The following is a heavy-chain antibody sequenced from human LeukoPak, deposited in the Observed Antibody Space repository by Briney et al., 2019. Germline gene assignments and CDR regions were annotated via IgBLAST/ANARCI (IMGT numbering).Heavy chain of an antibody. Sequence: GASVKVSCKASGYTFTGYYMHWVRQAPRQGLEWMGWINPNSGGTNYAQKFQGRVTMTRDTSISTAYMELSRLRSDDTAVYYCARESYYDSSGYPNWFDPWGQGTLVTVSS. CDR3: ARESYYDSSGYPNWFDP. CDR1: GYTFTGYY. D-gene: IGHD3-22*01. J-gene: IGHJ5*02. V-gene: IGHV1-2*02. CDR2: INPNSGGT.